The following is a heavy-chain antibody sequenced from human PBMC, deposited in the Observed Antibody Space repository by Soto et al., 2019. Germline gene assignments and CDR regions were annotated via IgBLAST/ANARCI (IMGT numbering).Heavy chain of an antibody. J-gene: IGHJ5*02. CDR1: GFTFSSYS. CDR3: ARDGVVVVPAAPYNWFDP. D-gene: IGHD2-2*01. Sequence: GGSLRLSCAASGFTFSSYSMNWVRQAPGKGLEWVSYISSSSSTIYYADSVKGRFTISRENAKNSLYLQMNSLRAEDTAVYYCARDGVVVVPAAPYNWFDPWGQGTLVTVSS. V-gene: IGHV3-48*04. CDR2: ISSSSSTI.